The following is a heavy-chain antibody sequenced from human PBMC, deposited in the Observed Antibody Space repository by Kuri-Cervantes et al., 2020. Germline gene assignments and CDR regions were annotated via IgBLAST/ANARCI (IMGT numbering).Heavy chain of an antibody. CDR2: ISSSSSTI. D-gene: IGHD2-15*01. Sequence: GGSLRLSCAASGFTFSDYYMSWIRQAPGKGLEWVSYISSSSSTIYYADSVKGRFTISRDNAKNSLYLQMNSLRDEDTAVYYCARDGEVVVAAYYFDYWGQGTLVTVSS. J-gene: IGHJ4*02. CDR3: ARDGEVVVAAYYFDY. CDR1: GFTFSDYY. V-gene: IGHV3-11*04.